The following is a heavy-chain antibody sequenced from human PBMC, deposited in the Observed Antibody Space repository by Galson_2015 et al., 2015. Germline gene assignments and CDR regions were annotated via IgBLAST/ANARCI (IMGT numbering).Heavy chain of an antibody. CDR1: GYTFTTYA. J-gene: IGHJ3*02. V-gene: IGHV1-3*01. CDR2: INPDNGNT. D-gene: IGHD3-16*02. Sequence: SVKVSCKASGYTFTTYAMHWVRQAPGQRLEWMAWINPDNGNTKYSQKVQGRVSITRDTSATTAYMELSSLTSEDTAVYYCARPSRDWGSYRHDAFDIWGQGTMVTVSS. CDR3: ARPSRDWGSYRHDAFDI.